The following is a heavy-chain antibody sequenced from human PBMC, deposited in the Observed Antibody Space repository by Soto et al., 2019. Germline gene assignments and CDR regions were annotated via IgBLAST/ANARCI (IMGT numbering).Heavy chain of an antibody. V-gene: IGHV1-46*02. Sequence: ASVKVSCKASGYIFNAYSMHWVPHAPGQGLEWMGVVNPSGGSTNYAQKFQGRITMTRDTSTSTVYMDLSSLTSEDTAVYYCAREENCREGTCYSESFQRWAQGTLVTVSS. CDR3: AREENCREGTCYSESFQR. D-gene: IGHD2-15*01. CDR1: GYIFNAYS. J-gene: IGHJ1*01. CDR2: VNPSGGST.